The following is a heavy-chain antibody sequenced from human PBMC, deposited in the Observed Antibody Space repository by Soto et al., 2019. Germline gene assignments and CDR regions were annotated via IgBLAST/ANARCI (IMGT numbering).Heavy chain of an antibody. CDR1: GFTISSYA. CDR2: ISYDGSNK. J-gene: IGHJ6*02. CDR3: ARREDYYYYGMDV. V-gene: IGHV3-30-3*01. Sequence: QVQLVEAGGGVVQPGRSLRLSCAASGFTISSYAMHWVRQAPGKGLEWVAVISYDGSNKYYADSVKGQFTISRDNSKNTQYLRMNCIIAEDTAVYYCARREDYYYYGMDVWGRGTTVTVSS.